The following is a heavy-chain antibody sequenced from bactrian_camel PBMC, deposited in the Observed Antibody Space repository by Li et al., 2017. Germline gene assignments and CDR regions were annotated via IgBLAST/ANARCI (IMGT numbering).Heavy chain of an antibody. D-gene: IGHD3*01. CDR1: GSTYGNC. CDR2: IYTNYGAI. CDR3: AARAAVVTVCSAPPSMTT. Sequence: HVQLVESGGGSVQAGGSLTLACEFSGSTYGNCMGWFRQAPGKEREGLARIYTNYGAIVYANSVKGRFTMSRDNTRNTLYLQMNNTKPEDTAMYYCAARAAVVTVCSAPPSMTTGARGPRSPSP. J-gene: IGHJ4*01. V-gene: IGHV3S63*01.